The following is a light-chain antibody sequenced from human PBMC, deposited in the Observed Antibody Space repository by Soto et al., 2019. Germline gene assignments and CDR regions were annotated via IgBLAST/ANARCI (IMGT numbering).Light chain of an antibody. CDR2: AVS. CDR1: SSDVGTYRY. V-gene: IGLV2-14*01. CDR3: SSYTSSSTL. J-gene: IGLJ1*01. Sequence: QSVLTQPASVSGSPGQSITISCTGTSSDVGTYRYVSWYQQHPGKAPKLMIYAVSNRPSGVSNRFSGSKSGNTASLTISGLQAEDEADYYCSSYTSSSTLFGTGTKLTVL.